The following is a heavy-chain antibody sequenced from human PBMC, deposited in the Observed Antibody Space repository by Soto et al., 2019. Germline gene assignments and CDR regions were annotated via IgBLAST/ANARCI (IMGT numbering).Heavy chain of an antibody. J-gene: IGHJ6*02. Sequence: SETLSLTCAVSGGSISSSNWWSWVRQPPGKGLEWVGEIYHSGSTNYNPSLKSRVTISVDKSKNQFSLKLSSVTAADTAVYYCARDPVSSSKSYYYYYYGMDVWGQGTTVTVSS. CDR1: GGSISSSNW. CDR3: ARDPVSSSKSYYYYYYGMDV. V-gene: IGHV4-4*02. D-gene: IGHD6-6*01. CDR2: IYHSGST.